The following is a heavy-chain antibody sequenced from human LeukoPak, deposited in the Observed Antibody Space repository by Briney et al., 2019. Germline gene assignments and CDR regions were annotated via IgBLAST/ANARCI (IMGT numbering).Heavy chain of an antibody. J-gene: IGHJ3*02. CDR3: ATVWYHVFDI. CDR2: INQDGSES. D-gene: IGHD6-13*01. V-gene: IGHV3-7*03. Sequence: GGSLRLSCAASGFTFNNYWMTWVRQAPGKGLEWVANINQDGSESYYVASTKGRFTISRDNAKNSLYLQMNSLRDEDTAIYYCATVWYHVFDIWGQGTMVTVSS. CDR1: GFTFNNYW.